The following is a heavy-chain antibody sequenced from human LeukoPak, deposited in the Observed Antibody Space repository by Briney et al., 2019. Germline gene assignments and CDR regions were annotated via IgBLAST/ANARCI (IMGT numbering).Heavy chain of an antibody. J-gene: IGHJ4*02. CDR2: ISDSGGRT. CDR3: AKDPRRFGAHYFDY. V-gene: IGHV3-23*01. D-gene: IGHD3-10*01. Sequence: GGSLRLSCAASGFTFSSYAMSWVRQAPGKGLEGVSSISDSGGRTYYADSVNGRFTISRDNSKNTLYLQMNSLRAEDTAVYYCAKDPRRFGAHYFDYWGQGTLVTVSS. CDR1: GFTFSSYA.